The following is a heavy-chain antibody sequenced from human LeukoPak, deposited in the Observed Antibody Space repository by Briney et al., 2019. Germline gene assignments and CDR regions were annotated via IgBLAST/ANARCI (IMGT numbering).Heavy chain of an antibody. CDR1: GFTFSSYE. D-gene: IGHD5-12*01. V-gene: IGHV3-48*03. J-gene: IGHJ4*02. CDR2: ISSSGTTT. CDR3: ARGGSGYDFDY. Sequence: GGSLRLSCAASGFTFSSYEMKWVRQAPGKGLEWVSYISSSGTTTHYADSVKGRFTISRDNAKNSLYLQMNSLRAEDTAVYYCARGGSGYDFDYWGQGTLVTVSS.